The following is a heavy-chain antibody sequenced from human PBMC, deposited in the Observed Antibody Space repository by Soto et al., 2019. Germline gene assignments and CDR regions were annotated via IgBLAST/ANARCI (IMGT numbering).Heavy chain of an antibody. CDR3: ARVDYYDSSGYYGY. D-gene: IGHD3-22*01. V-gene: IGHV1-18*04. J-gene: IGHJ4*02. Sequence: QVQLVQSGAEVKKPGASVKVSCKASGYTFTIYGISWVRQAPGQGLEWMGWISGYNGNTDYAQNLQDRVTLTTDASTSSVYMELRSLRXDDTAVYYCARVDYYDSSGYYGYWGQGTLITV. CDR1: GYTFTIYG. CDR2: ISGYNGNT.